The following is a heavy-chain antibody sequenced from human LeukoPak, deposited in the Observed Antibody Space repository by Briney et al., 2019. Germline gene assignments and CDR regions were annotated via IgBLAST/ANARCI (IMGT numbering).Heavy chain of an antibody. CDR1: GGSISSGEYY. Sequence: PSQTLSLTCTVSGGSISSGEYYWSWIRQPPGKGLEWIGYFSYTGSTYYNPSVKSRVSISVDTSKNQFSLKLTSVTAADTAVYYCARALNGYFYAFDSWGQGTLVAVSS. CDR2: FSYTGST. V-gene: IGHV4-30-4*01. J-gene: IGHJ4*02. CDR3: ARALNGYFYAFDS. D-gene: IGHD2/OR15-2a*01.